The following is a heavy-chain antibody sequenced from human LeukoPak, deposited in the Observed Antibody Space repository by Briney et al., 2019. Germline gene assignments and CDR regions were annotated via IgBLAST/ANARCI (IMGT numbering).Heavy chain of an antibody. J-gene: IGHJ4*02. Sequence: GGSLRLSCAAPGLSVSSLYLSWVRQAPGKGLVWVSRIKNDGGTSYADSVKGRFTISRDNAKNTLYLQMNSLRAEDTAVYYCLRDLNYWGQGILVTVSS. CDR2: IKNDGGT. CDR3: LRDLNY. D-gene: IGHD3-9*01. V-gene: IGHV3-74*01. CDR1: GLSVSSLY.